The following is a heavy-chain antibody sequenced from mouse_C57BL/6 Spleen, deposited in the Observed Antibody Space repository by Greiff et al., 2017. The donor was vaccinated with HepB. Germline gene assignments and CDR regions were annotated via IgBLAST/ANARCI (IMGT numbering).Heavy chain of an antibody. Sequence: VQLQQSGAELVRPGASDKLSCTASGFNIKDYYMHWVKQRPEQGLEWIGRIDPEDGDTEYAPKFQGKATMTADTSSNTAYLQLSSLTSEDTAVYYCTKGDGNYPAWFAYWGQGTLVTVSA. CDR2: IDPEDGDT. D-gene: IGHD2-1*01. CDR1: GFNIKDYY. V-gene: IGHV14-1*01. CDR3: TKGDGNYPAWFAY. J-gene: IGHJ3*01.